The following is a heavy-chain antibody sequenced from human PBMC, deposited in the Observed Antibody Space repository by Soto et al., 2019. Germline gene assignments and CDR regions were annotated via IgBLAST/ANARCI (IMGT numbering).Heavy chain of an antibody. CDR1: GFSLSTSEVG. CDR2: IYWDDDK. D-gene: IGHD1-1*01. V-gene: IGHV2-5*02. J-gene: IGHJ4*02. Sequence: QITLKESGPTLVKPTQTLTLTCTFSGFSLSTSEVGWGRLRPPPAKALEWLAPIYWDDDKRYSPSLKSRLTISRDTAKDQLVLTMISMDPVDTSTFYCAHRPTGKFDYWGQGTLVTVSS. CDR3: AHRPTGKFDY.